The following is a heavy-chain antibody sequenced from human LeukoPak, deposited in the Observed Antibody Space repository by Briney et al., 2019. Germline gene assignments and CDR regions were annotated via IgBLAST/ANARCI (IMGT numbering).Heavy chain of an antibody. CDR3: ARRRYNWNAIDY. CDR1: GLTFSSHW. J-gene: IGHJ4*02. Sequence: GGSLRLSCAASGLTFSSHWMHWVRQAPGKGLVWVSRITNDGSSTTYADSVKGRFTISRDNAKNMLYLQVNSLRAEDTAVHYCARRRYNWNAIDYWGQGTLDTVSS. CDR2: ITNDGSST. D-gene: IGHD1-20*01. V-gene: IGHV3-74*01.